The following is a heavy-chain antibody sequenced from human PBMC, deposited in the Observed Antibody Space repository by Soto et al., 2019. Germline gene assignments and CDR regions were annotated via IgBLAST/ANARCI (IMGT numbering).Heavy chain of an antibody. Sequence: QVQLQQWGAGLLKPSETLSLTCAVYGGSFSGYYWSWIRQPPGKGLEWIGEINHSGSTNYNPSLKSRVTIAVDTSKNQCALKRSSGTAADTAVYYCASRGFYGSGSSDWGQGTLVTVSS. D-gene: IGHD3-10*01. CDR2: INHSGST. V-gene: IGHV4-34*01. CDR3: ASRGFYGSGSSD. CDR1: GGSFSGYY. J-gene: IGHJ4*02.